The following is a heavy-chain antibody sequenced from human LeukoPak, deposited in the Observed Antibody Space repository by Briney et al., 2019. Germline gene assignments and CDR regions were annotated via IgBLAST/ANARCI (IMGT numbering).Heavy chain of an antibody. CDR1: GGTFSSYA. CDR2: IIPIFGTA. J-gene: IGHJ3*02. V-gene: IGHV1-69*06. CDR3: ARAPDGYNSAFDI. Sequence: SVKVSCKASGGTFSSYAISWVRQAPGQGLEWMGGIIPIFGTANYAQKFQGRVTITADKSTSTAYMELSSLRSEDTAVYYCARAPDGYNSAFDIWGQGTMVTVSS. D-gene: IGHD5-24*01.